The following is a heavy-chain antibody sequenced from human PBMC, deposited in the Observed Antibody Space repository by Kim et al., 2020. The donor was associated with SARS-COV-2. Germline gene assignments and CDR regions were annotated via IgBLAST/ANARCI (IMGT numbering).Heavy chain of an antibody. CDR3: ASSAVAGYFYFDY. D-gene: IGHD6-19*01. CDR1: GFTFSSYA. J-gene: IGHJ4*02. V-gene: IGHV3-30*04. Sequence: GGSLRLSCAASGFTFSSYAMHWVRQAPGKGLEWVAVISYDGSNKYYADSVKGRFTISRDNSKNTLYLQMNSLRAEDTAVYYCASSAVAGYFYFDYWGQGT. CDR2: ISYDGSNK.